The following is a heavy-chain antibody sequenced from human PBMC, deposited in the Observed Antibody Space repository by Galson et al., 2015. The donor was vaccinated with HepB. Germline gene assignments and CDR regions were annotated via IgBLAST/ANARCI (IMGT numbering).Heavy chain of an antibody. J-gene: IGHJ4*02. Sequence: SLRLSCAASGFTFSSYAMSWVRQAPGKGLEWVSAISGSGGSTYYADSVKGRFTISRDNSKNTLYLQMNSLRAEDTAVYYCAKDHFSGGNYGDYIELDYWGQGTLVTGSS. CDR3: AKDHFSGGNYGDYIELDY. CDR2: ISGSGGST. CDR1: GFTFSSYA. D-gene: IGHD4-17*01. V-gene: IGHV3-23*01.